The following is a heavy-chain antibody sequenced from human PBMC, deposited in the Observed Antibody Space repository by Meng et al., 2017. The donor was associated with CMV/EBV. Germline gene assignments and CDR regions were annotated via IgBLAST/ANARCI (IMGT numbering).Heavy chain of an antibody. Sequence: YTFTGYYMHWVRQAPGQGLEWMGWINPTSGGTNYAQKFQGRVTMTRDTSISTAYMELSRLRSDDTAVYYCARADYDFWSGYPLGFDPWGQGTLVTVSS. CDR3: ARADYDFWSGYPLGFDP. J-gene: IGHJ5*02. CDR1: YTFTGYY. V-gene: IGHV1-2*02. CDR2: INPTSGGT. D-gene: IGHD3-3*01.